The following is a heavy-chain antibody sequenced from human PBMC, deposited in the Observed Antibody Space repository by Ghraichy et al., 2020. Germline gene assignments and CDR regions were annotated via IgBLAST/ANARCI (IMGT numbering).Heavy chain of an antibody. Sequence: SETLSLTCAVSGGSIRSGGYSWNWIRQPPGKGLEWIGYIYNSGYTYYNPSLKGRVAISLDRSKNQFSLKLTSVTAADTCVYYCARSTVTSQVNFEYWGQGILGTVSS. V-gene: IGHV4-30-2*01. CDR3: ARSTVTSQVNFEY. J-gene: IGHJ4*02. CDR2: IYNSGYT. CDR1: GGSIRSGGYS. D-gene: IGHD4-17*01.